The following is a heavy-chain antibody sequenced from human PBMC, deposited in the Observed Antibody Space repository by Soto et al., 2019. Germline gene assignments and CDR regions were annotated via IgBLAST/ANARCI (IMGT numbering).Heavy chain of an antibody. CDR1: GFTFDDYG. Sequence: PGGSLRLSCAASGFTFDDYGMSWVRQAPGKGLEWVSGINWNGGSTGYADSVKGRFTISRDNAKNSLYLQMNSLRAEDTALYYCARDGVVVAARREDDAFDIWSQGTMVTVSS. D-gene: IGHD2-15*01. J-gene: IGHJ3*02. CDR3: ARDGVVVAARREDDAFDI. V-gene: IGHV3-20*04. CDR2: INWNGGST.